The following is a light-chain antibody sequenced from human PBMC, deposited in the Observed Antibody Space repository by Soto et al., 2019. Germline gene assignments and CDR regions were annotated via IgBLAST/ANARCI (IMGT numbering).Light chain of an antibody. J-gene: IGKJ1*01. V-gene: IGKV3-20*01. CDR1: QSVSNNY. CDR3: PQYGRSGT. CDR2: GAS. Sequence: ESVVMGCGWTMYLSPGERATLSCRASQSVSNNYLSWSQQKPGKAPRLLIYGASNRATGIPDRLSGAGSGTDFILTISRLEHEDFAEYYSPQYGRSGTFAQRTTA.